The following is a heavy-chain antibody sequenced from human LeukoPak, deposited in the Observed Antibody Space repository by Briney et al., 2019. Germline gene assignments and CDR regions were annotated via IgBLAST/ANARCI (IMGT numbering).Heavy chain of an antibody. CDR1: GYTFTSYG. Sequence: ASVKVSCEASGYTFTSYGISWVRQAPGQGLEWMGWISAYNGNTNYAQKLQGRVTMTTDTSTSTAYMELRSLRSDDTAVYYCARDLGVVVASTIDYWGQGTLVTVSS. J-gene: IGHJ4*02. V-gene: IGHV1-18*01. D-gene: IGHD3-22*01. CDR3: ARDLGVVVASTIDY. CDR2: ISAYNGNT.